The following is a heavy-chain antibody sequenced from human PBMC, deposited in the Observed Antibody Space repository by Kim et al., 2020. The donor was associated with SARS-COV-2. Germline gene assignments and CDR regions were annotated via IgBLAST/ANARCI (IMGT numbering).Heavy chain of an antibody. D-gene: IGHD3-10*01. Sequence: SETLSLTCTVSGGSISSYYWSWIRQPPGKGLEWIGYIYYSGSTNYNPSLKSRVTISVDTSKNQFSLKLSSVTAADTAVYYCARVYGSGHYGMDVWGQGTT. J-gene: IGHJ6*02. CDR2: IYYSGST. V-gene: IGHV4-59*01. CDR1: GGSISSYY. CDR3: ARVYGSGHYGMDV.